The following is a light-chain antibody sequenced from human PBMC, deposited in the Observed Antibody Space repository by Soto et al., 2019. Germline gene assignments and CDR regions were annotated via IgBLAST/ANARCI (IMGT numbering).Light chain of an antibody. CDR1: QSISSW. CDR3: QQYNSYSLT. J-gene: IGKJ4*01. V-gene: IGKV1-5*01. Sequence: DIQMTQSPSTLSASVGDRVTITCRASQSISSWLAWYQQKPGKAPKLLIYDASSLESGVQSRFSGGGSGTEFTLTISSLQPDDFATYYCQQYNSYSLTFGGGTKVDI. CDR2: DAS.